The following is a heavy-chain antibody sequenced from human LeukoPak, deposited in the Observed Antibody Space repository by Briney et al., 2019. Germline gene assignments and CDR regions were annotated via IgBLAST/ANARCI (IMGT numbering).Heavy chain of an antibody. V-gene: IGHV3-48*03. Sequence: SEGSLRLSCAASGFTFSSYEMNWVRQAPGKGLEWVSYISSSGSTIYYADSVKGRFTISRDNAKNSLYLQMNSLRAEDTAVYYCARDSFGYSYGYYFDYWGQGTLVTVSS. CDR2: ISSSGSTI. D-gene: IGHD5-18*01. CDR1: GFTFSSYE. J-gene: IGHJ4*02. CDR3: ARDSFGYSYGYYFDY.